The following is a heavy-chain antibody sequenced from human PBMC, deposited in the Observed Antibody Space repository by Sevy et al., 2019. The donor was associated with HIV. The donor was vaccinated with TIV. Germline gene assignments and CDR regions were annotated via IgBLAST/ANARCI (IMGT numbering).Heavy chain of an antibody. J-gene: IGHJ6*03. CDR2: IRAKAYGGTT. CDR1: GFTFGDYA. D-gene: IGHD4-17*01. V-gene: IGHV3-49*04. CDR3: TRGGYGDYYYQYYFMDV. Sequence: GGSLRLSCTVSGFTFGDYAMTWVRQAPGKGLEWVAVIRAKAYGGTTDYAASVKDRFIISRDDSRSIAYLQMRSLKIADTVVYYCTRGGYGDYYYQYYFMDVWGKGTTVTVSS.